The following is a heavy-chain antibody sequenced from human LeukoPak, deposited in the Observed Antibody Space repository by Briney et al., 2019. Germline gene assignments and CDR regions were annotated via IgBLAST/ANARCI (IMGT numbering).Heavy chain of an antibody. Sequence: GGSLSLSCVASGFTFSNYGMHWVRQAPGKGLEWVTVIWYDGSNKYYADSVKGRFTISRDNSKNTLYLQMNSLRAEDTAVYYCARDTGTATGSPFDSWGQGTLVTVSS. CDR1: GFTFSNYG. J-gene: IGHJ5*01. CDR2: IWYDGSNK. V-gene: IGHV3-33*01. D-gene: IGHD6-13*01. CDR3: ARDTGTATGSPFDS.